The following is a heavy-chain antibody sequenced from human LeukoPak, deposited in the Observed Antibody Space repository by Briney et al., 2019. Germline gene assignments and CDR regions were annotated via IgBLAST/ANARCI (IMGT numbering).Heavy chain of an antibody. CDR1: RGSIGTYY. D-gene: IGHD3-10*01. V-gene: IGHV4-4*07. CDR2: IYTSGST. J-gene: IGHJ4*02. Sequence: SETLSLTCTVSRGSIGTYYWSWIRQPAGKGLDWIGRIYTSGSTKKNPSLSSRVTISIDASKNQFSLRLSSLTAADTAIYYCASESGRRGYPEYSFVYWREGSPVIVSS. CDR3: ASESGRRGYPEYSFVY.